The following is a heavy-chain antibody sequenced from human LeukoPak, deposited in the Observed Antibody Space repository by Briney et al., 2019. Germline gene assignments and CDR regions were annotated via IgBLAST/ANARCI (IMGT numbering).Heavy chain of an antibody. J-gene: IGHJ6*02. CDR3: ARGRHCSGGSCYSRDYYYGMDV. Sequence: ASVKVSCKASGYTFTSYYMHWVRQAPGQGLKWMGIINPSGGSTSYAQKFQGRVTMTRNTSISTAYMELSSLRSEDTAVYYCARGRHCSGGSCYSRDYYYGMDVWGQGTTVTVSS. D-gene: IGHD2-15*01. V-gene: IGHV1-46*01. CDR2: INPSGGST. CDR1: GYTFTSYY.